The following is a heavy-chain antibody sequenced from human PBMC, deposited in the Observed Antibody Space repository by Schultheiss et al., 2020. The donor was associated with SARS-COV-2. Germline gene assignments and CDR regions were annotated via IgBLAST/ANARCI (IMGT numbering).Heavy chain of an antibody. V-gene: IGHV3-49*03. CDR1: GFTFGDYA. D-gene: IGHD1-7*01. J-gene: IGHJ3*02. CDR3: TTGGITGTTDAFDI. CDR2: IRSKAYGGTT. Sequence: GESLKISCTASGFTFGDYAMSWFRQAPGKGLEWVGFIRSKAYGGTTEYAASVKGRFTISRDDSKSIAYLQMNSLKTEDTALYYCTTGGITGTTDAFDIWGQGTMVTVSS.